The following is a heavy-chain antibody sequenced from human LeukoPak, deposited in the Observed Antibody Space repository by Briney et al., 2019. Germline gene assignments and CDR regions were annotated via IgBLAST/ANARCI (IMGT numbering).Heavy chain of an antibody. J-gene: IGHJ4*02. D-gene: IGHD6-19*01. CDR1: GGSVSSSSYY. CDR3: ARLPLYSSGWLVDY. V-gene: IGHV4-39*01. CDR2: SYYSGST. Sequence: SETLSLTCTVSGGSVSSSSYYWGWIRQPPGKGLEWIGGSYYSGSTYYNPSLKSRVTISVDTSKNQFSLKLSSVTAADTAVYYCARLPLYSSGWLVDYWGQGTLVTVSS.